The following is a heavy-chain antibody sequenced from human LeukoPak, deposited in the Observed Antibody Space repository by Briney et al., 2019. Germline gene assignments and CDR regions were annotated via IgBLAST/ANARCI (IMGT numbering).Heavy chain of an antibody. CDR3: AREGPYSSSWYGAFDI. D-gene: IGHD6-13*01. V-gene: IGHV4-59*01. J-gene: IGHJ3*02. CDR2: ISYSGST. Sequence: SETLSLTCTVSGDSISSYYWSWIRQPPGKGLEWIGYISYSGSTNYNPSLKNRVTISLDTSKNQFSLKLSSVTAADTAVYYCAREGPYSSSWYGAFDIWGQGTMVTVSS. CDR1: GDSISSYY.